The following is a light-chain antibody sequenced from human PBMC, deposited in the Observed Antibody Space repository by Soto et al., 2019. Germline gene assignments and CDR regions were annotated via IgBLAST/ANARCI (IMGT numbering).Light chain of an antibody. CDR1: QSISSW. CDR2: DAS. J-gene: IGKJ1*01. CDR3: HQYGSYSPT. Sequence: DIQMTQSPSTLSASVGDRVTITCRASQSISSWLAWYQQKPGKAPKLLIYDASSLESGVPSRFSGSGSGTEFTLTISSLQPDDFATYYCHQYGSYSPTFGQGTKVDI. V-gene: IGKV1-5*01.